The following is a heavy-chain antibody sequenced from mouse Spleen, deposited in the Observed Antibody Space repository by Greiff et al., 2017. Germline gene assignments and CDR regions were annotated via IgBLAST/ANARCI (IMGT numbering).Heavy chain of an antibody. D-gene: IGHD1-1*01. CDR2: INPNNGGT. V-gene: IGHV1-26*01. Sequence: VQLQQSGPELVKPGASVKISCKASGYTFTDYYMNWVKQSHGKSLEWIGDINPNNGGTSYNQKFKGKATLTVDKSSSTAYMELRSLTSEDSAVYYCARPLLGYFDYWGQGTTLTVS. CDR3: ARPLLGYFDY. CDR1: GYTFTDYY. J-gene: IGHJ2*01.